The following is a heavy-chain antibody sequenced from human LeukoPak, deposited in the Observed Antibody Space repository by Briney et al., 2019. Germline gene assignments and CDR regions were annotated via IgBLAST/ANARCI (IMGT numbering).Heavy chain of an antibody. CDR3: AKETGNYYYYGMDV. Sequence: GSLRLSCAASGFTFNRYAMNWVRQAPGKGLEWVAFIWYDGSNKYYADSVKGRFTISRDNSKNTLYLQMNSLRAEDTAVYYCAKETGNYYYYGMDVWGQGTTVTVSS. D-gene: IGHD3-10*01. V-gene: IGHV3-30*02. J-gene: IGHJ6*02. CDR1: GFTFNRYA. CDR2: IWYDGSNK.